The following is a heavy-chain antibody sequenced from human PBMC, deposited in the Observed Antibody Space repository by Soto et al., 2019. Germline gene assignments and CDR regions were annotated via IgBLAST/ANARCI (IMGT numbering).Heavy chain of an antibody. CDR2: ITSGSGYT. J-gene: IGHJ6*02. Sequence: PGGSLRLSCEACGFTLTDYYTTWIRQAPGKGLEWVSYITSGSGYTNNADSVNGRFTISRDNLKNSLTLQMNSLRAEDTAVYYCARGPKFCTSSSCNYYGLDVWGQGTTVTVS. CDR3: ARGPKFCTSSSCNYYGLDV. D-gene: IGHD2-15*01. CDR1: GFTLTDYY. V-gene: IGHV3-11*06.